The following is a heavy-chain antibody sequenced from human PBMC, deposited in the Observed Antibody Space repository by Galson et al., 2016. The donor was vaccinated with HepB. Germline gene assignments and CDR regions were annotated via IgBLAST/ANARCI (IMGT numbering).Heavy chain of an antibody. V-gene: IGHV3-23*01. J-gene: IGHJ4*02. CDR1: GFTFTSDA. CDR2: ISESGATI. D-gene: IGHD2-2*03. CDR3: AKSVLGLDMAFDY. Sequence: SLRLSCAASGFTFTSDAMSWVRQAPGKGLEWVSSISESGATIHYADSVKGRFTISRDNSKNMLYLQMNSLRAEDTAVYYCAKSVLGLDMAFDYWGQGTLVTVSS.